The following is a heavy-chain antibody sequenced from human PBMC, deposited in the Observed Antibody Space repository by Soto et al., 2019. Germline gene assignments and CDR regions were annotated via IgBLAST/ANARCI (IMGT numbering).Heavy chain of an antibody. CDR3: TRAYGAETFDF. CDR2: MNPNSGNT. V-gene: IGHV1-8*02. Sequence: EASVKVSCKASGYTFNNYDIHWVRQAPGHGLEWMGWMNPNSGNTGYARNFRGRVTMTQNTAIGTAYMELGSLRSDDTATYYCTRAYGAETFDFWGQGTRVTVSS. J-gene: IGHJ5*01. CDR1: GYTFNNYD. D-gene: IGHD3-10*01.